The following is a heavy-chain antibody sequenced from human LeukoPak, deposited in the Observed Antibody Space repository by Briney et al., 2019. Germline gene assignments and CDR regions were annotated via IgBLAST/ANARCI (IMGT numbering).Heavy chain of an antibody. J-gene: IGHJ4*02. V-gene: IGHV3-11*04. Sequence: GRSLRLSCAASGFTFNDYYMTWIRQAPGKGLEWVSYISNSGITINYADSVKGRFTISRDNAKNSLYLQMNSLRAEDTAVYYCARDGGSSWYFDYWGQGTLATVSS. CDR3: ARDGGSSWYFDY. D-gene: IGHD6-13*01. CDR2: ISNSGITI. CDR1: GFTFNDYY.